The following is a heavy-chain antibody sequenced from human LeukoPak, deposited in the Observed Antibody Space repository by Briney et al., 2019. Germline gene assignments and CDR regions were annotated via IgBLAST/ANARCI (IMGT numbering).Heavy chain of an antibody. CDR3: ARDFHPYYDFWSGYYMRFDNWFDP. D-gene: IGHD3-3*01. Sequence: GRSLRLSCAASGFTFSSYAMHWVRQAPGKGLEWVAVISYDGSNKYYADSVKGRFTISRDNSKNTLYLQMNSLRAEDTAVYYCARDFHPYYDFWSGYYMRFDNWFDPWGQGTLVTVSS. J-gene: IGHJ5*02. V-gene: IGHV3-30-3*01. CDR2: ISYDGSNK. CDR1: GFTFSSYA.